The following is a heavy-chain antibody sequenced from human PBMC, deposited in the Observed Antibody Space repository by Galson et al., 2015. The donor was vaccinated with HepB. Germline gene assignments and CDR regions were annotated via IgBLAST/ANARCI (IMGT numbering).Heavy chain of an antibody. D-gene: IGHD1-14*01. J-gene: IGHJ6*02. Sequence: SLRLSCVASGFTFSSYAMHWVRQAPGKGLEWVAVISYDGSNKYYADSVKGRFTISRDNSKNTLYLQMNSLRAEDTAVYYCARGVVPLLRTYHTPSWSVYYGMDVWGQGTTVTVSS. CDR1: GFTFSSYA. V-gene: IGHV3-30*04. CDR3: ARGVVPLLRTYHTPSWSVYYGMDV. CDR2: ISYDGSNK.